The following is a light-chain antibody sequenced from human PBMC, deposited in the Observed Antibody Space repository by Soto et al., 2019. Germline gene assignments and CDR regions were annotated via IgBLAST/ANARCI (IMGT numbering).Light chain of an antibody. J-gene: IGKJ3*01. V-gene: IGKV3-15*01. CDR3: QQYNGWPPL. Sequence: EIVMTQSPATLSVSPGERATLSCRASQSLSSNLAWYQQKPGQAPRLLIYGASTRATGIPARFSGSGSGTEFTLTISSLQYEDFAVYYCQQYNGWPPLFGPGTKVDIK. CDR1: QSLSSN. CDR2: GAS.